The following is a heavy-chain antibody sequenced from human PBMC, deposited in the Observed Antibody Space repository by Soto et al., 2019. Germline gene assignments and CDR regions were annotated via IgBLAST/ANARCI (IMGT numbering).Heavy chain of an antibody. CDR3: ARGGGSPYHDHEFDY. D-gene: IGHD2-2*01. Sequence: WTWIRKPPGQGPEWIGCIYYRGTTNYNASFNSRVTISVDTSKNQVSLKLTSVTTADTAVYYCARGGGSPYHDHEFDYWGQGILVTVAS. CDR2: IYYRGTT. V-gene: IGHV4-59*01. J-gene: IGHJ4*02.